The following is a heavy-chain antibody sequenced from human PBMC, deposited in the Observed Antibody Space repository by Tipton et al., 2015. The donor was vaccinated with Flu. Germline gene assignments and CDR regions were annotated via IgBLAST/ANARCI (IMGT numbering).Heavy chain of an antibody. CDR1: GFSFNVFG. D-gene: IGHD6-19*01. CDR3: AKDGWDNSGWYPFDY. CDR2: IRHDESDK. V-gene: IGHV3-30*02. Sequence: GSLRLSCAASGFSFNVFGMHWVRQAPGKGLEWVAFIRHDESDKYYADSAKGRFTISRDNSKNALYLLINSLRAEDTAVYYCAKDGWDNSGWYPFDYWGQGALVTVSS. J-gene: IGHJ4*02.